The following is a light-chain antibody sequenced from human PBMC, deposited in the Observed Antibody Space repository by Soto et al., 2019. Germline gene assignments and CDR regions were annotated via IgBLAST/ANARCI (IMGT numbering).Light chain of an antibody. CDR2: LEGSGSY. J-gene: IGLJ3*02. V-gene: IGLV4-60*02. CDR3: ETWDSNVWV. Sequence: QSVLTQSSSASASLGSSVKLTCTLSSGHSSYIIAWHQQQPGKATRYLMKLEGSGSYNKGSGVPDRFSGSSSGADRYLTISNLQFEDEADYYCETWDSNVWVFGGGTKVTVL. CDR1: SGHSSYI.